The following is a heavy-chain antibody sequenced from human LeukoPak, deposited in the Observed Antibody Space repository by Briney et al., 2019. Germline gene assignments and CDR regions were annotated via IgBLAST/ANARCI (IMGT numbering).Heavy chain of an antibody. CDR2: ISACNGNT. D-gene: IGHD3-10*01. Sequence: ASVKVSRKASGYTFTNYGISWVRQAPGQGLEWMGWISACNGNTNYAQKLQGRVTMTTGTSTSTAYMELRSLRSDDTAVYYCARVGNYYGSGSFHYYYYYGMDVWGQGTTVTVSS. CDR1: GYTFTNYG. V-gene: IGHV1-18*01. J-gene: IGHJ6*02. CDR3: ARVGNYYGSGSFHYYYYYGMDV.